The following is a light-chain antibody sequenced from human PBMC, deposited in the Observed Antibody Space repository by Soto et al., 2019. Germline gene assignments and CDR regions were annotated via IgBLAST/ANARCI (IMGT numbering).Light chain of an antibody. CDR2: DND. J-gene: IGLJ2*01. CDR1: SSNIGNNY. Sequence: QSVLTQPPSVSAAPGQKVTISCSGSSSNIGNNYVSWYQQLPGTAPKLLIYDNDKRPSGIPDRFSGSKSGTSATLGITGLQTGDEADYYCGTWDGSLNTQIFGGGTKLNVL. V-gene: IGLV1-51*01. CDR3: GTWDGSLNTQI.